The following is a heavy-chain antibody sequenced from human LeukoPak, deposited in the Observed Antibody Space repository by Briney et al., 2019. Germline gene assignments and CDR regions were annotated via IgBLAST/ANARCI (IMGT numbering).Heavy chain of an antibody. V-gene: IGHV1-2*02. CDR1: GYTFTGYY. D-gene: IGHD1-26*01. J-gene: IGHJ4*02. CDR3: ARGAHTLRQWEPTGFDY. CDR2: INPNSGGT. Sequence: ASVKVSCKASGYTFTGYYMHWVRQAPGQGLEWMGWINPNSGGTNYAQKFQGRVTMTRDTSISTAYMELSSLRSEDTAVYYCARGAHTLRQWEPTGFDYWGQGTLVTVSS.